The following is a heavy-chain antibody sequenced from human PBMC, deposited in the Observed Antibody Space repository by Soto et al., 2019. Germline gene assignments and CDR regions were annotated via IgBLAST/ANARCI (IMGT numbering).Heavy chain of an antibody. CDR3: MRQKPSGRLPYCDS. V-gene: IGHV4-59*08. CDR2: VYYSGST. CDR1: GGSISSYY. J-gene: IGHJ4*02. D-gene: IGHD3-10*01. Sequence: SETLSLTCTVSGGSISSYYWGWIRQPPGKGLEWIGYVYYSGSTNYNSSLKSRVAISVDTSKNQFSLSLTSVTAADTAVYYCMRQKPSGRLPYCDSWGRGALVTVSS.